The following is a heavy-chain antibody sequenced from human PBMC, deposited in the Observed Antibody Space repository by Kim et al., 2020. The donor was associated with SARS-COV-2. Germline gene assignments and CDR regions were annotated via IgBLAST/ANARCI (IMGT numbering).Heavy chain of an antibody. J-gene: IGHJ3*02. CDR2: ITKNSGTT. Sequence: GGSLRLSCATSGFTFSDYDMNWVRLATGKGLEWLSFITKNSGTTYYADSVKGRFTISRDNAKNSLYLQMNSLRDEDTGVYYCVRDCWGCAFDIWGERRMVILSS. CDR3: VRDCWGCAFDI. V-gene: IGHV3-48*02. CDR1: GFTFSDYD. D-gene: IGHD3-16*01.